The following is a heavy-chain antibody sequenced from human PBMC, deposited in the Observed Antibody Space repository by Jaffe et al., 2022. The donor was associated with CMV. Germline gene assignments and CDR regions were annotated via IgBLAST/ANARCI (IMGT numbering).Heavy chain of an antibody. Sequence: QVTLRESGPALVKPTQTLTLTCTFSGFSLSTSGMCVSWIRQPPGKALEWLALIDWDDDKYYSTSLKTRLTISKDTSKNQVVLTMTNMDPVDTATYYCARIRSGRMTHQGMDVWGQGTTVTVSS. J-gene: IGHJ6*02. CDR2: IDWDDDK. CDR1: GFSLSTSGMC. V-gene: IGHV2-70*01. CDR3: ARIRSGRMTHQGMDV.